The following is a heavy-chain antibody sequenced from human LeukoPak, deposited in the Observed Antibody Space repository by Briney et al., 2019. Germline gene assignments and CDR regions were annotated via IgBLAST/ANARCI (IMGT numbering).Heavy chain of an antibody. V-gene: IGHV4-31*03. J-gene: IGHJ3*02. CDR3: ARIVVVPAARHDAFDI. CDR2: IYYSGST. Sequence: SETLSLTCSVSGGSISSGGYYWSWIRQHPGKGLEWIGYIYYSGSTYYNPSLKSRVTISVDTSKNQFSLKLSSVTAADTAVYYCARIVVVPAARHDAFDIWGQGTMVTVSS. CDR1: GGSISSGGYY. D-gene: IGHD2-2*01.